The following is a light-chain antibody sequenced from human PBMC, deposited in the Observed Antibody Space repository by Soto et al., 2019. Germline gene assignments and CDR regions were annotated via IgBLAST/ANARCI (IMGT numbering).Light chain of an antibody. CDR1: QDIRNY. Sequence: DIQMTQSPSSLSPSVGDKVTITCRASQDIRNYLNWYQQKPGKAPKVLIFGAPSLYTGVPKRFSGSGFGTEFTLTISSLQPEDFATYFCQQSYTTHWTFGQGTK. J-gene: IGKJ1*01. CDR2: GAP. CDR3: QQSYTTHWT. V-gene: IGKV1-39*01.